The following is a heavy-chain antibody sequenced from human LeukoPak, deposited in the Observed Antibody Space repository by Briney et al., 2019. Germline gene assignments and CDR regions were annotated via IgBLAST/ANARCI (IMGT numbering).Heavy chain of an antibody. Sequence: PSETLSLTCTVSGGSISSGDYYWSWIRQPPGKGLEWIGYIYYSGSTYYNPSLKSRVTISVDTSKNQFSLKLSSVTAADTAVYYCARGPQRWASSFDYWGQGTLVTVSS. J-gene: IGHJ4*02. D-gene: IGHD5-24*01. CDR1: GGSISSGDYY. V-gene: IGHV4-30-4*01. CDR2: IYYSGST. CDR3: ARGPQRWASSFDY.